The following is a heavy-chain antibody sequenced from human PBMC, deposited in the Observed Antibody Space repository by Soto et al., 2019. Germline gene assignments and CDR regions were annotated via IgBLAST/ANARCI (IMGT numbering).Heavy chain of an antibody. J-gene: IGHJ6*02. D-gene: IGHD3-22*01. CDR2: ISYDGSNK. CDR3: ARDYFDSSGYRRSLYYYYYGMDV. V-gene: IGHV3-30-3*01. Sequence: GGSLRLSCAASGFTFSSYAMHWVRQAPGKGLEWVAVISYDGSNKYYADSVKGRFTISRDNSKNTLYLQMNSLRAEDTAVYYCARDYFDSSGYRRSLYYYYYGMDVWGQGTTVTVSS. CDR1: GFTFSSYA.